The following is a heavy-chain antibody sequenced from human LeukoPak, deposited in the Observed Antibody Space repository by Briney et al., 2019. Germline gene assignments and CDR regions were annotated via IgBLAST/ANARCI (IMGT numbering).Heavy chain of an antibody. D-gene: IGHD3-22*01. J-gene: IGHJ4*02. V-gene: IGHV4-39*01. CDR3: ARHGYDSSGYYYALDY. CDR2: IYYSGST. CDR1: GGSISSSSYY. Sequence: SETLSLTCTVSGGSISSSSYYWGWIRQPPGKGLEWIGSIYYSGSTYYNPSLKSRVTISVDTSKNQFSLKLSSVTAADTAVYYCARHGYDSSGYYYALDYWGQGTLVTVSS.